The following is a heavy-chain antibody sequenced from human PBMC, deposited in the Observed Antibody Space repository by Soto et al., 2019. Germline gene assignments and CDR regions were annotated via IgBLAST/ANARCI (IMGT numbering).Heavy chain of an antibody. V-gene: IGHV3-30*18. CDR2: ISYDGSNK. CDR3: AKDASNYPDY. CDR1: GFTFSSYG. J-gene: IGHJ4*02. Sequence: QVQLVESGGGVVQPGRSLRLSCAASGFTFSSYGMHWFRQAPGKGLEWVAVISYDGSNKYYADSVKGRFTISRDNSKNTLYLQMNSLRAEDTAVYYCAKDASNYPDYWGQGTLVTVSS.